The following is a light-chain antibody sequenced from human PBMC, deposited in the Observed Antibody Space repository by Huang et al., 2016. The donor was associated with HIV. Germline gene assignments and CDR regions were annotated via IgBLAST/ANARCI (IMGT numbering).Light chain of an antibody. Sequence: EIVLTQSPGTLSLSPGERATLSCRASHRVSSSYLAWYRQIPGQAPRLVSYGTSNRATGIPDRFSGSGSGTAFTLTISRLEPEDFAVYYCQQYGSSYTFGQGTKLEIK. V-gene: IGKV3-20*01. CDR2: GTS. CDR3: QQYGSSYT. CDR1: HRVSSSY. J-gene: IGKJ2*01.